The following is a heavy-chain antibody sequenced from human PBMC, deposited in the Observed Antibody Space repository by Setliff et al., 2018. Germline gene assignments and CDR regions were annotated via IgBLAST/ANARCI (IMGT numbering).Heavy chain of an antibody. Sequence: ASVKVSCKASGGTFSSYAISWVRQAPGQGLEWMGGIIPIFGTANYAQKFQGRVTITTDESTSTAYMELSSLRSEDTAVYYCARGSRGGWYSSYYYMDVWGKGTTVTVSS. J-gene: IGHJ6*03. D-gene: IGHD1-26*01. CDR2: IIPIFGTA. CDR3: ARGSRGGWYSSYYYMDV. V-gene: IGHV1-69*05. CDR1: GGTFSSYA.